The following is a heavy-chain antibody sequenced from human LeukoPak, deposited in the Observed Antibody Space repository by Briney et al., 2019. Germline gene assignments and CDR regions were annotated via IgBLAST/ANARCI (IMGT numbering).Heavy chain of an antibody. J-gene: IGHJ4*02. D-gene: IGHD6-19*01. Sequence: GGSLRLSCAASGFTFSSYAMSWVRQAPGKGLEWVSAISGSGGSTYYADSVKGRFTISRDNSKNTLYLQMNSLRAEDTAVYYCARDQIRIAVAGSSVDYWGQGTLVTVSS. CDR2: ISGSGGST. V-gene: IGHV3-23*01. CDR1: GFTFSSYA. CDR3: ARDQIRIAVAGSSVDY.